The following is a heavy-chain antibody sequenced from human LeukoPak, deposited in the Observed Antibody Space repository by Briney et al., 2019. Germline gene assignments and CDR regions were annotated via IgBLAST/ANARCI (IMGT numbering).Heavy chain of an antibody. Sequence: ASVKVSCKASGYTFTGYYMHWVRQAPGQGLEWMGTINPSGGSTSYAQKFQGRLTVTRDMSTSTVYMELSSLGSEDTAVYYCARDRGVLRYFDWLFEFDYWGQGTLVTVSS. CDR2: INPSGGST. V-gene: IGHV1-46*01. CDR1: GYTFTGYY. D-gene: IGHD3-9*01. CDR3: ARDRGVLRYFDWLFEFDY. J-gene: IGHJ4*02.